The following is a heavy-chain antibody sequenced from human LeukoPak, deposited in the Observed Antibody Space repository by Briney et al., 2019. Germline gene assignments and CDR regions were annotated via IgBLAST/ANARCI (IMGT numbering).Heavy chain of an antibody. Sequence: TGGSLRLSCAASGFTFSSYEMNWVRQAPGKGLEWVSYISSSGSTIYYADSVKGRFTISRDNSKNTLYLQMNSLRAEDTAVYYCAKRSTAWELHPFYMDVWGKGTTVTVSS. CDR2: ISSSGSTI. V-gene: IGHV3-48*03. CDR3: AKRSTAWELHPFYMDV. J-gene: IGHJ6*03. CDR1: GFTFSSYE. D-gene: IGHD3-10*01.